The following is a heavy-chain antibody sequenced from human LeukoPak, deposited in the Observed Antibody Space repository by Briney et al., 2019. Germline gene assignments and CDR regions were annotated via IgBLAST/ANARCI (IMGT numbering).Heavy chain of an antibody. CDR3: AELGITMIGGV. Sequence: GGSLRLSCAASGFTFSNYWMHWVRQTPGKGLEWVSYISSSGSTIYYADSVKGRFTISRDNAKNSLYLQMNSLRAEDTAVYYCAELGITMIGGVWGKGTTVTISS. CDR2: ISSSGSTI. V-gene: IGHV3-48*04. CDR1: GFTFSNYW. J-gene: IGHJ6*04. D-gene: IGHD3-10*02.